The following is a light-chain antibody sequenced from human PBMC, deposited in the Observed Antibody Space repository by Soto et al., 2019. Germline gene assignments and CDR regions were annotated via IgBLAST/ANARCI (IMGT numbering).Light chain of an antibody. J-gene: IGLJ2*01. Sequence: QSVLTQPPSASGTPGQRVTISCSGSSSNIGSDTVNWYQQLPGTAPKLLIYSSNHRPSGVPDRFSGSKSGTSASLAISGLQSEDEADYYCAGWDDSLNGVVFGGGTKLTVL. CDR3: AGWDDSLNGVV. V-gene: IGLV1-44*01. CDR2: SSN. CDR1: SSNIGSDT.